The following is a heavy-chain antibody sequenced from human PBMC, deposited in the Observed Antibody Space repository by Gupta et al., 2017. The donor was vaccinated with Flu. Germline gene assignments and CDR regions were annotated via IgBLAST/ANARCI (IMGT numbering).Heavy chain of an antibody. J-gene: IGHJ5*02. D-gene: IGHD6-19*01. Sequence: QAPGKGLEWVSAISGSGGSTYYADSVKGRFTISRDNSKNTLYLQMNSLRAEDTAVYYCAKGSSGYSSEKFDPWGQGTLVTVSS. CDR3: AKGSSGYSSEKFDP. CDR2: ISGSGGST. V-gene: IGHV3-23*01.